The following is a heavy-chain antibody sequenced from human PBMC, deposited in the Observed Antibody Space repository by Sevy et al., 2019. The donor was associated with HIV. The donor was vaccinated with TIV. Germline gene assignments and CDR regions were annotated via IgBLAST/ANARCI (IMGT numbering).Heavy chain of an antibody. CDR1: TFTFSTYG. Sequence: GGSLRLSCVASTFTFSTYGMHWVRQAPGRGLEWVSVISFDGSHKYYADSVKGRCTVSRDNSMNTLNLQMNSLRAEDTAVYYCARSGGSYDYGMDVWGQGTTVTVSS. J-gene: IGHJ6*02. V-gene: IGHV3-30*03. D-gene: IGHD1-26*01. CDR2: ISFDGSHK. CDR3: ARSGGSYDYGMDV.